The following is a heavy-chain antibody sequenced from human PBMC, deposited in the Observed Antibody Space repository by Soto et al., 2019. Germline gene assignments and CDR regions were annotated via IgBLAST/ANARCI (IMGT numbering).Heavy chain of an antibody. CDR3: ARNPTVRYCMDV. CDR1: GGSIRSGGYY. D-gene: IGHD4-17*01. Sequence: QVQLQESGPGLVKPSQTMSLTCTVSGGSIRSGGYYWSWIRQPPGKGLEWIGYIYYSGSTYYNPSLKIQVTRSVDTSKNQFSLKLSSVTAADTAVYYCARNPTVRYCMDVWGQGTTGTVSS. J-gene: IGHJ6*02. V-gene: IGHV4-31*01. CDR2: IYYSGST.